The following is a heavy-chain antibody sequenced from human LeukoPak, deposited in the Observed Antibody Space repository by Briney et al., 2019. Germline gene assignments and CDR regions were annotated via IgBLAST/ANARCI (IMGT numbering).Heavy chain of an antibody. Sequence: GGSLTLSCASSGFTFTSYAMHCVLQTPGMGLEWVADISYDGSNKYNADSVKGRFTISRDNSKNTLYLQLNSLRAEDTAVYYCARARTTALDSCGQGTLVTVS. CDR1: GFTFTSYA. CDR2: ISYDGSNK. V-gene: IGHV3-30-3*01. D-gene: IGHD1-7*01. CDR3: ARARTTALDS. J-gene: IGHJ4*02.